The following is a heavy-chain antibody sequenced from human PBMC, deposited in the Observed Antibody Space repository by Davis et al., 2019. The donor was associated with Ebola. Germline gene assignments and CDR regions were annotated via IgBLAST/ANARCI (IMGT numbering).Heavy chain of an antibody. CDR3: ARSRRFSDNSGYYYFDY. CDR2: ISSSGSNT. J-gene: IGHJ4*02. V-gene: IGHV3-23*01. CDR1: GFTFNTYG. Sequence: GESLKISCVASGFTFNTYGMSWVRQAPGKGLEWVSRISSSGSNTYYTDSVKGRFTTSRDSSKNTAYLQLDSLRAEDTAIYYCARSRRFSDNSGYYYFDYWGQGTLVTVSS. D-gene: IGHD3-22*01.